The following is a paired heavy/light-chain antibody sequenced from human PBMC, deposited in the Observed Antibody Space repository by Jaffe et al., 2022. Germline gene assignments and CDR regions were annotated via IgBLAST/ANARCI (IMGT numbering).Heavy chain of an antibody. CDR2: INHSGST. CDR1: GGSFSGYY. V-gene: IGHV4-34*01. D-gene: IGHD3-9*01. Sequence: QVQLQQWGAGLLKPSETLSLTCAVYGGSFSGYYWSWIRQPPGKGLEWIGEINHSGSTNYNPSLKSRVTISVDTSKNQFSLKLSSVTAADTAVYYCAREVLRYFDWLFRVDSTDPWGQGTLVTVSS. CDR3: AREVLRYFDWLFRVDSTDP. J-gene: IGHJ5*02.
Light chain of an antibody. CDR3: QQLNSYPPT. CDR2: AAS. J-gene: IGKJ4*01. Sequence: DIQLTQSPSFLSASVGDRVTITCRASQGISSYLAWYQQKPGKAPKLLIYAASTLQSGVPSRFSGSGSGTEFTLTISSLQPEDFATYYCQQLNSYPPTFGGGTKVEIK. CDR1: QGISSY. V-gene: IGKV1-9*01.